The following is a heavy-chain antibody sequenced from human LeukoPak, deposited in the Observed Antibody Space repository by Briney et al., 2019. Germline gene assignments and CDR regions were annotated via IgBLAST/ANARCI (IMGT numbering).Heavy chain of an antibody. CDR3: ASRGYRFLERYYYMDV. V-gene: IGHV4-39*07. J-gene: IGHJ6*03. CDR2: IYYSGST. Sequence: SETLSLTCTVSGGSISRSGYHWGWIRQPPGKGLEWIGSIYYSGSTHYSPSLKSRVTISVDTSKNQSSLKLSSVTAADTAVYYCASRGYRFLERYYYMDVWGKGTTVTVSS. CDR1: GGSISRSGYH. D-gene: IGHD5-18*01.